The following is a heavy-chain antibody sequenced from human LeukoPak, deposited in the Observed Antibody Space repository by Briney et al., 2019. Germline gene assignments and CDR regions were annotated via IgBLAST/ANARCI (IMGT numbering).Heavy chain of an antibody. CDR2: INHSGST. J-gene: IGHJ4*02. V-gene: IGHV4-34*01. CDR1: CGSISSYY. CDR3: ARAYDSSGYFGY. Sequence: SETLSLTCTVSCGSISSYYWSWIRQPPGKGLEWIGEINHSGSTNYNPSLKSRVTISVDTSKNQFSLKLSSVTAADTAVYYCARAYDSSGYFGYWGQGTLVTVSS. D-gene: IGHD3-22*01.